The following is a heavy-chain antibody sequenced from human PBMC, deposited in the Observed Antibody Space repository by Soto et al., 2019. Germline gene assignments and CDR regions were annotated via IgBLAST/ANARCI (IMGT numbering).Heavy chain of an antibody. CDR1: GYSVTDYY. CDR3: ARGGYCDTGNCYEGYYWGMDV. Sequence: QVQMVQSGAEVKKPGASVRVSCKTSGYSVTDYYIHWVRQAPGQGLEWMGWINPNSGCTNYARKFQGRVTLTRDTSINTAYMELSRLTSDDTAVFHCARGGYCDTGNCYEGYYWGMDVWGQGTTVSVSS. D-gene: IGHD2-2*03. V-gene: IGHV1-2*02. CDR2: INPNSGCT. J-gene: IGHJ6*02.